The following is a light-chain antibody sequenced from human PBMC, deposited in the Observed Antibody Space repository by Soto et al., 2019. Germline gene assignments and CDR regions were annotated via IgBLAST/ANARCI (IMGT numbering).Light chain of an antibody. J-gene: IGKJ4*01. CDR2: KIS. Sequence: DIVLTQTPLSSPVTLGQPASISCTSSQSLVHTDGKTYLSWLQQRPGQPPRLLIYKISDRLSGVPDRFTGSGAGTDFTLKISRVEAEDVGTYYGMQATRFPFTFGGGTKVEIK. V-gene: IGKV2-24*01. CDR1: QSLVHTDGKTY. CDR3: MQATRFPFT.